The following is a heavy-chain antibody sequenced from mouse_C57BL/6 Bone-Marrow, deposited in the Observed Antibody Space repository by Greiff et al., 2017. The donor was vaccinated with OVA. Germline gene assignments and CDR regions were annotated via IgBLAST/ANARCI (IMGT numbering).Heavy chain of an antibody. CDR1: GFNITDYY. V-gene: IGHV14-2*01. J-gene: IGHJ3*01. CDR2: IDPEDGET. Sequence: EVKLMESGAELVKPGASVKLSCTASGFNITDYYMHWVKQRTEPGLEWIGRIDPEDGETKYAPKFQGKATITADTSSNTAYLQLSSLTSEDTAVYYCARTGFAYWGQGTLVTVSA. CDR3: ARTGFAY.